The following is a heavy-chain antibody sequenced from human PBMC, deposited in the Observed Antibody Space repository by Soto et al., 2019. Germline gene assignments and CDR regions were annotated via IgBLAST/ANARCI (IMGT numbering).Heavy chain of an antibody. CDR3: AKPPLSSGWTFDY. Sequence: GGSLRLSCAASGSTFSSYGMHWVRQAPGKGLEWVAVISYDGSNKYYADSVKGRFTISRDNSKNTLYLQMNSLRAEDTAVYYCAKPPLSSGWTFDYWGQGTLVTVSS. CDR1: GSTFSSYG. D-gene: IGHD6-19*01. J-gene: IGHJ4*02. V-gene: IGHV3-30*18. CDR2: ISYDGSNK.